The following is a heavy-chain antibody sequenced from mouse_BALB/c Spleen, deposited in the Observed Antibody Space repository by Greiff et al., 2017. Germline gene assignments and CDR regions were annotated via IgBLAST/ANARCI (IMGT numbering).Heavy chain of an antibody. CDR1: GFSLSTYGIG. J-gene: IGHJ3*01. D-gene: IGHD2-4*01. CDR2: IWWNDNK. Sequence: QVTLKVSGPGILQPSQTLSLTCSFSGFSLSTYGIGVGWIRQPSGKGLEWLAHIWWNDNKYYNTALKSRLTISKDTSNNQVFLKIASVDTADTATYYCARMGDYEAWFAYWGQGTLVTVSA. V-gene: IGHV8-11*01. CDR3: ARMGDYEAWFAY.